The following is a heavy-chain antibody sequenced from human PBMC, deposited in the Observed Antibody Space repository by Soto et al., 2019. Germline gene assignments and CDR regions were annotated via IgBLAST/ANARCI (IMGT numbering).Heavy chain of an antibody. CDR2: ISGSGGST. J-gene: IGHJ5*02. CDR3: AKDVGDYSNYPYNWFDP. V-gene: IGHV3-23*01. CDR1: GFTFGSYA. Sequence: GESLKISCAASGFTFGSYAMSWVRQAPEKGLEWVSAISGSGGSTYYADSVKGRFTISRDNSKNTLYLQMNSLRAEDTAVYYCAKDVGDYSNYPYNWFDPWGQGTLVTVSS. D-gene: IGHD4-4*01.